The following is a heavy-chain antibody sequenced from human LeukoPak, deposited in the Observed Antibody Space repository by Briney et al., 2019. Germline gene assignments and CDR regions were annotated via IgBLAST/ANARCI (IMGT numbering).Heavy chain of an antibody. Sequence: GASVKVSCKVSGYTLTELSMHWVRQAPGKGLEWMGGFDPEDGETIYAQKFQGRVTMTEDTSTDTAYMELSSLRSEDTAVYYCATTHPTRQWLGVFDYWGQGTPVTVSS. V-gene: IGHV1-24*01. J-gene: IGHJ4*02. CDR2: FDPEDGET. CDR3: ATTHPTRQWLGVFDY. D-gene: IGHD6-19*01. CDR1: GYTLTELS.